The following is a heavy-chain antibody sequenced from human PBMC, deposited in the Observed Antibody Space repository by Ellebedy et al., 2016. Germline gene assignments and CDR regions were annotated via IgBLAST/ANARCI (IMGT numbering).Heavy chain of an antibody. Sequence: ASVKVSCXASGYTFTSYDINWVRQATGQGLEWMGWMNPNSGNTGYAQKFQGRVTMTRNTSISTAYMELSSLRSEDTAVYYCARGVKSSTSRLHYYYYYMDVWGKGTTVTVSS. CDR3: ARGVKSSTSRLHYYYYYMDV. J-gene: IGHJ6*03. CDR2: MNPNSGNT. D-gene: IGHD2-2*01. V-gene: IGHV1-8*01. CDR1: GYTFTSYD.